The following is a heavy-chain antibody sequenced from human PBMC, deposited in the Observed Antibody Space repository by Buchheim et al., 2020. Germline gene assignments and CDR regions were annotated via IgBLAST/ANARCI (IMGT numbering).Heavy chain of an antibody. CDR2: IYYSVST. J-gene: IGHJ4*02. CDR1: GGSISSSSYY. CDR3: ARRRDGYNLRAGTFDY. D-gene: IGHD5-24*01. V-gene: IGHV4-39*01. Sequence: QLQLQESGPGLVKPSETLSLTCTVSGGSISSSSYYWGWIRQPPGKGLEWIGCIYYSVSTYYNPSLKSRFTISVDTSKNQFSLKLSSVTAADTAVYYCARRRDGYNLRAGTFDYWGQGTL.